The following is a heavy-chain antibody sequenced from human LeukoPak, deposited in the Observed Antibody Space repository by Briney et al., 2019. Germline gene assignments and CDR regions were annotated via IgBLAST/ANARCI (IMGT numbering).Heavy chain of an antibody. Sequence: SETLSLTCAVYGGSFSGYYWSWIRQPPGKGLEWIGEINHSGSTNYNPSLKSRVTISVDTSKNQFSLKLSSVTAADTAVYYCARAKYYYDSSGFGYFQHWGQGTLVTVSS. CDR1: GGSFSGYY. CDR2: INHSGST. V-gene: IGHV4-34*01. D-gene: IGHD3-22*01. J-gene: IGHJ1*01. CDR3: ARAKYYYDSSGFGYFQH.